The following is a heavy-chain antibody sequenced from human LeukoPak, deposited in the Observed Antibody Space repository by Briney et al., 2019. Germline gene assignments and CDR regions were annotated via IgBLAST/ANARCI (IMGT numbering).Heavy chain of an antibody. V-gene: IGHV3-30*01. CDR3: AREDSRYSTGWYVVD. D-gene: IGHD6-13*01. CDR2: ISYDGSNK. J-gene: IGHJ4*02. CDR1: GFTFSSYA. Sequence: GRSLRLSCAASGFTFSSYAMHWVRQAPGKGLEWVAVISYDGSNKYYADSVKGRFTISRDNSKNTLYLQMNSLRAEDTAVYYCAREDSRYSTGWYVVDWGQGTLVTVSS.